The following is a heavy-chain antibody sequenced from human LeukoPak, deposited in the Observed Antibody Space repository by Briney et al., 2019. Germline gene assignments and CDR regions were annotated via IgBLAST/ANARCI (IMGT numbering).Heavy chain of an antibody. V-gene: IGHV3-66*01. CDR3: AREKYPYGMDV. CDR2: IYSGGSA. J-gene: IGHJ6*02. D-gene: IGHD2-2*01. CDR1: GFTVSSNY. Sequence: GGSLRLSCAASGFTVSSNYMSWVRQAPGKGLEWVSVIYSGGSAYYADSVKGRFTISRDNSKNTLYLQMNSLRAEDTAVYYCAREKYPYGMDVWGQGTTVTASS.